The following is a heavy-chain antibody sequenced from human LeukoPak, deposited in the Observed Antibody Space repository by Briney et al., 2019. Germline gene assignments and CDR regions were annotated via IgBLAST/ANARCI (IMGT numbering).Heavy chain of an antibody. CDR1: GGSISSYY. CDR3: ASHYYDSSGYYSIDAFDI. Sequence: SETLSLTCTVSGGSISSYYWSWIRQPAGKGLEWIGRIYTSGSTNYNPSLKSRVTMSVHTSKNQFSLKLSSVTAADTAVYYCASHYYDSSGYYSIDAFDIWGQGTMVTVSS. J-gene: IGHJ3*02. CDR2: IYTSGST. V-gene: IGHV4-4*07. D-gene: IGHD3-22*01.